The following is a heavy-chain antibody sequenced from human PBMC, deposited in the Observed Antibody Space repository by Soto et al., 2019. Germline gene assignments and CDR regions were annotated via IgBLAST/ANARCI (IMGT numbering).Heavy chain of an antibody. V-gene: IGHV3-21*01. CDR1: GFTFSSYS. CDR2: ISSSSSYI. CDR3: AGGQILEWLQLYYDYGMDV. D-gene: IGHD3-3*01. J-gene: IGHJ6*02. Sequence: VGSLRVSCADSGFTFSSYSINWVRQAPGKGLEWVSSISSSSSYIYYADSVKGRFTISRDNAKNSLYLQMNSLRAEDTAVYYCAGGQILEWLQLYYDYGMDVWGQGTTVTVSS.